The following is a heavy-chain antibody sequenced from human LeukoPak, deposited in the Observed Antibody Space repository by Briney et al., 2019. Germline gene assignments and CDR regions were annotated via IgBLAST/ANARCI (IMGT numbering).Heavy chain of an antibody. CDR1: GFTLSIYS. V-gene: IGHV3-21*06. CDR3: AKGPKDIVVVPAAIYPDY. Sequence: GGSLRLSCAASGFTLSIYSMNWVRQAPGKGLEWVSCISSSGSHIYYSDSVKGRFTISRDNAKNSLYLQMNSLRAEDTAVYYCAKGPKDIVVVPAAIYPDYWGQGTLVTVSS. D-gene: IGHD2-2*01. J-gene: IGHJ4*02. CDR2: ISSSGSHI.